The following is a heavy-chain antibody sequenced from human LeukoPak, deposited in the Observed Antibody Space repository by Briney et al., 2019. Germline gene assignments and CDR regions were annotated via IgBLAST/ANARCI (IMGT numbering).Heavy chain of an antibody. CDR3: ARDRGSQQDY. J-gene: IGHJ4*02. D-gene: IGHD3-16*01. CDR1: GFTFSSYS. Sequence: GGSLRLSCAASGFTFSSYSMNWVRQAPGKGLEWVSYISSTTTIYYADSVKGRFTISRDNAKNSLYLQMNSLRAEDTAVYYCARDRGSQQDYRGQGTLVTVSS. V-gene: IGHV3-48*01. CDR2: ISSTTTI.